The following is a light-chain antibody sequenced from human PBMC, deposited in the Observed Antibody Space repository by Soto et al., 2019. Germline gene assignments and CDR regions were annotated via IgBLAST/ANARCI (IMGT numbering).Light chain of an antibody. CDR2: EVT. J-gene: IGLJ2*01. V-gene: IGLV2-14*01. CDR3: SSYSSSSTYVV. Sequence: QSALAQPASVSGSPGQSITISCTGGSSDIGGYNYVSWYQQHPGRAPRLLILEVTNRPSGVPDRFSGSKSGNTASLIIRGLQAEDEADYFCSSYSSSSTYVVFGGGTKLTVL. CDR1: SSDIGGYNY.